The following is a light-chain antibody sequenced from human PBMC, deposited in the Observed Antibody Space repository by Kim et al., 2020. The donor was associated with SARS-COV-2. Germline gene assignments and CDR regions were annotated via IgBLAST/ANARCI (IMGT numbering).Light chain of an antibody. CDR1: SLRSNY. J-gene: IGLJ3*02. V-gene: IGLV3-19*01. Sequence: SSELTQDPAVSVALGQTVRITCQGDSLRSNYASWYQQKPGQAPVLVSYAQNNRPSGIPDRFSGSNSGNTASLTITGAQAEDEADYYCNSGDSRANLWVFGGGTQLTVL. CDR3: NSGDSRANLWV. CDR2: AQN.